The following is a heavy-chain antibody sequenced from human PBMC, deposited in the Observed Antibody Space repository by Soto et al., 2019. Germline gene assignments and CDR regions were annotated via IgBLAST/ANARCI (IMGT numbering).Heavy chain of an antibody. J-gene: IGHJ5*01. Sequence: QVQLVQSGAEVKKPGASVKVSCKTSGYTFTNYDINWVRQAPGQGLEWMGWMNPKSGNTGYAQNFQDRLTMTRDTSLSTAYMELSSLRYEDTAVYYCARRHGYDLNWFDSWGQGTLVTVSS. D-gene: IGHD2-2*01. V-gene: IGHV1-8*02. CDR1: GYTFTNYD. CDR2: MNPKSGNT. CDR3: ARRHGYDLNWFDS.